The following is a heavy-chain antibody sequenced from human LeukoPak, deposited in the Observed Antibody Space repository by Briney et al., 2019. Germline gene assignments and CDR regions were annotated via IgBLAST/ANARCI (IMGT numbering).Heavy chain of an antibody. V-gene: IGHV3-23*01. CDR2: IDSSGGGI. D-gene: IGHD1-26*01. CDR1: GFTFSNYA. J-gene: IGHJ4*02. CDR3: GKYSASGSRYFDY. Sequence: GGSLRLSCAVSGFTFSNYAMTWVRQAPGKGLEWVAVIDSSGGGIYYADSVKGRFTISRDNSKHTLYLQMNSLRAEDTAVFYCGKYSASGSRYFDYWGQGTLVTVSS.